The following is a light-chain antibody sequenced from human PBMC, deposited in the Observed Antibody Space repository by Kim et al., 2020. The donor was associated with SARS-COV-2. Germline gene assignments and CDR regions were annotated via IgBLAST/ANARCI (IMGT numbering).Light chain of an antibody. CDR2: DAS. J-gene: IGKJ1*01. Sequence: GDRVTITCRASKSISSWLAWYQQKPGKAPKLLIYDASSLESGVPSRFSGSGSGTEFTLTISSLQPDDFATYYCQQYNSPRTFGQGTKVEIK. V-gene: IGKV1-5*01. CDR3: QQYNSPRT. CDR1: KSISSW.